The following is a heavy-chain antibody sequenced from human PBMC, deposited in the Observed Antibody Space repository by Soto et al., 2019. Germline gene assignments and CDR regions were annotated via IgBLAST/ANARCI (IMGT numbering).Heavy chain of an antibody. D-gene: IGHD4-17*01. CDR1: GFTFSSYA. V-gene: IGHV3-23*01. CDR3: AKDAVAGDGVWLAHA. Sequence: EVQLLESGGGLVQPGGSLRLSCAASGFTFSSYAMIWIRQVPGKGLEWVSGLYGSGRGIHYADSVKGRFTISRDNSAYAVYLQMNNLIVDDTAVYYCAKDAVAGDGVWLAHAWGRGTAVTVSS. J-gene: IGHJ5*02. CDR2: LYGSGRGI.